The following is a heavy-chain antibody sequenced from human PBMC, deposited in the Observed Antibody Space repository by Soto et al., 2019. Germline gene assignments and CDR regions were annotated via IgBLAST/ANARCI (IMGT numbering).Heavy chain of an antibody. CDR1: GGSLSSYY. CDR3: ARHPSASGDAFDI. D-gene: IGHD6-13*01. Sequence: PSDTLSLTCTVSGGSLSSYYWSWIRQHPGKGLEWIGYIYYSGSTYYNPSLKSRVTISVDTSKNQFSLKLSSVTAADTAVYYCARHPSASGDAFDIWGRGTMVTVSS. J-gene: IGHJ3*02. CDR2: IYYSGST. V-gene: IGHV4-59*08.